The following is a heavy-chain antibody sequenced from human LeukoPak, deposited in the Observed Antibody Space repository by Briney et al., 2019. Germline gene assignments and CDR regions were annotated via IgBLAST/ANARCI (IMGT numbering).Heavy chain of an antibody. CDR3: ARGEYSGSYYGY. CDR1: GGSISSSSYY. CDR2: IYYSGST. J-gene: IGHJ4*02. D-gene: IGHD1-26*01. V-gene: IGHV4-39*01. Sequence: SETLSLTCTVSGGSISSSSYYWGWIRQPPGKGLEWIGSIYYSGSTYYSPSLKSRVTISVDTSKNQFSLKLSSVTAADTAVFYCARGEYSGSYYGYWGQGTLVTVSS.